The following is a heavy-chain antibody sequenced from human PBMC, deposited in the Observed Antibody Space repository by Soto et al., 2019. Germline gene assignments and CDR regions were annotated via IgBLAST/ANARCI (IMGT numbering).Heavy chain of an antibody. CDR3: ARGYCSGGSCYPPWDYYYYYMDV. V-gene: IGHV3-13*01. Sequence: PGGSLRLSCAASGFTFSSYDMHWVRQATGKGLEWVSAIGTAGDTYYPGSVKGRFTISRENAKNSLYLQMNSLRAGDTAVYYCARGYCSGGSCYPPWDYYYYYMDVWGKGTTVTVSS. D-gene: IGHD2-15*01. CDR2: IGTAGDT. J-gene: IGHJ6*03. CDR1: GFTFSSYD.